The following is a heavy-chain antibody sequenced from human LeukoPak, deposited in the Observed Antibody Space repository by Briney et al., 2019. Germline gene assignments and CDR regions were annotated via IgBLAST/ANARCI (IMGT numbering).Heavy chain of an antibody. CDR2: IYHSGIT. CDR1: GDSISSSNW. D-gene: IGHD3-3*01. J-gene: IGHJ4*02. V-gene: IGHV4-4*02. Sequence: KPSETLSLTCAVSGDSISSSNWWSWVRRPPGKGLEWIGEIYHSGITNYNPSLKSRITISVDKSKNQFTLRLNSVTAADTAVYYCARGDYDFWSGNWRFDTWGQGTLVTASS. CDR3: ARGDYDFWSGNWRFDT.